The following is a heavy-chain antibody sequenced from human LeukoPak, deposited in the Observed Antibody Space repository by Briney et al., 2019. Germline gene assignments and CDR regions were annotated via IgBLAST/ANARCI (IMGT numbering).Heavy chain of an antibody. Sequence: SVKVSCKASGGSFSSYAISWVRQAPGQGLEWMGRIIPIFGTANYAQKFQGRVTITTDESTSTAYMELSSLRSEDTAVYYCARAIVGTTCFDYWGQGTLVTVSS. D-gene: IGHD1-26*01. CDR3: ARAIVGTTCFDY. V-gene: IGHV1-69*05. CDR1: GGSFSSYA. J-gene: IGHJ4*02. CDR2: IIPIFGTA.